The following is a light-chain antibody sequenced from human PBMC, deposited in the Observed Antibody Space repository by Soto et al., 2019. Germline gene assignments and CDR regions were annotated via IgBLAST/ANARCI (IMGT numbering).Light chain of an antibody. CDR2: QVS. V-gene: IGKV2-30*02. CDR3: MQGTHWPWT. Sequence: DVVMTQSPLSLPVTLGQPASISCRSSQSLIHSDGNTYLNWFQQRPGQSPRRLIYQVSDRDSGVPDRCSGSGSGTDFKLKISRVEAEDVGVYYCMQGTHWPWTFGQGTEVEIK. CDR1: QSLIHSDGNTY. J-gene: IGKJ1*01.